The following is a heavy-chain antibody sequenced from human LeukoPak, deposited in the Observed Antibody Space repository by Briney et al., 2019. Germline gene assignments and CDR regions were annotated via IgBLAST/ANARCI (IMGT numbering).Heavy chain of an antibody. CDR3: TGGQGVRKKTYYFDY. CDR2: IKSKTDGGTT. V-gene: IGHV3-15*01. CDR1: GFTFSNAW. D-gene: IGHD3-10*01. Sequence: GGSLRLSCAASGFTFSNAWMSWVRQAPGKGLEWVGRIKSKTDGGTTDYAAPVKGRLTISRDDSKNTLYLQMNSLKTEDTAVYYCTGGQGVRKKTYYFDYWGQGTLVTVSS. J-gene: IGHJ4*02.